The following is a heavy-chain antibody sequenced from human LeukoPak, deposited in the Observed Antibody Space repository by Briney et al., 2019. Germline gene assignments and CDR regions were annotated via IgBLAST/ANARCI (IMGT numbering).Heavy chain of an antibody. CDR1: GGSISSYH. CDR2: MYNSGTT. D-gene: IGHD4-23*01. J-gene: IGHJ3*02. V-gene: IGHV4-59*08. Sequence: SETLSLTCTVSGGSISSYHWTWIRQRPEKGLEWIGYMYNSGTTNYNPSLKSRVTISVDTSKNEVSLKLNSVTAADTAVYYCARRGGDIWGQGTMVTVSS. CDR3: ARRGGDI.